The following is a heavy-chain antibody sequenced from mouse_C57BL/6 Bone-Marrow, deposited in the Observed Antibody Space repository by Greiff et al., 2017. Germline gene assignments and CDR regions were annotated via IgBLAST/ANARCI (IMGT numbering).Heavy chain of an antibody. D-gene: IGHD1-1*01. CDR1: GFTFSSYG. CDR3: ARRDCYGSPPCFAY. CDR2: ISSGGSYT. Sequence: EVHLVESGGDLVKPGGSLKLSCAASGFTFSSYGMSWVRQTPDQRLEWVATISSGGSYTYYPDSVKGRFTISRDNAKNTLYLQMSSLKSEDTAMYYCARRDCYGSPPCFAYWGQGTLVTVSA. J-gene: IGHJ3*01. V-gene: IGHV5-6*01.